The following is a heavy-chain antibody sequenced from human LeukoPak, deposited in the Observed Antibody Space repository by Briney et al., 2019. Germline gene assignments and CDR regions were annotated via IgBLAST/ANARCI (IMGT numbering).Heavy chain of an antibody. V-gene: IGHV3-23*01. CDR3: ASGNSHAFDI. J-gene: IGHJ3*02. Sequence: PGGSLRLSCAASGLNFNNAWMSWVRQSPGKGLEWASAISASGGSTYYADSVKGRFTISRDNSKNTLYLQMNSLRAEDTAVYYCASGNSHAFDIWGQGTMVTVSS. D-gene: IGHD6-25*01. CDR1: GLNFNNAW. CDR2: ISASGGST.